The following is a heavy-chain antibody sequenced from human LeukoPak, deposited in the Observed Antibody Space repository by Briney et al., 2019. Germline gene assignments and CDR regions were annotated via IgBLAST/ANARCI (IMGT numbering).Heavy chain of an antibody. CDR2: ISSSGSSM. CDR1: GFTFSSYE. CDR3: VRKGNNGDFDY. J-gene: IGHJ4*02. V-gene: IGHV3-48*03. Sequence: GSLRLSCAASGFTFSSYEMDWVRQAPGKGLEWVSYISSSGSSMYYRDSVKGRFTISRDNAENSLWLQMNSLRAEDTAVYYCVRKGNNGDFDYWGQGTLVTVSS. D-gene: IGHD1/OR15-1a*01.